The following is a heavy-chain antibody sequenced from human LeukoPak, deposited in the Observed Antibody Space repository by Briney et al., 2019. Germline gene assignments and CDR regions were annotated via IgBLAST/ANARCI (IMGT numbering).Heavy chain of an antibody. J-gene: IGHJ5*02. CDR2: IYTTGST. CDR3: ARDVVPAAHREYNWFDP. V-gene: IGHV4-4*07. D-gene: IGHD2-2*01. CDR1: GGSINSYY. Sequence: SETLSLTCTVCGGSINSYYFNWIRQPAGKGLEWIGRIYTTGSTNYNPSPQRRVTMSIDTSKNQFSLKLTSVTAADTAVYYCARDVVPAAHREYNWFDPWGQGTLVTVSS.